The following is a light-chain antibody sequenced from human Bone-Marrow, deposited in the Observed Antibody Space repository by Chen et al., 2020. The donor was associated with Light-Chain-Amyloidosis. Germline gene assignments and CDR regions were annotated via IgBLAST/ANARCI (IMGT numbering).Light chain of an antibody. CDR1: SSDVGGYNF. V-gene: IGLV2-14*01. CDR3: SSYRSGSYVL. J-gene: IGLJ2*01. Sequence: QSALTQPASVSGSPGQSITISCAGTSSDVGGYNFVSWYQQNAGKVPRLIIYEVKHRPSGVSSRFSASKSGNTASLTISGLQTEDEGDYYCSSYRSGSYVLFGGGTKLTVL. CDR2: EVK.